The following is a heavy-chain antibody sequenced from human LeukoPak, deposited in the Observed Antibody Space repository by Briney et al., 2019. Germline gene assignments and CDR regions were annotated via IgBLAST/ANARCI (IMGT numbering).Heavy chain of an antibody. CDR1: GGTFSSYA. D-gene: IGHD1-26*01. CDR3: AREKPTLVEAAGYYYGMDV. V-gene: IGHV1-69*13. CDR2: IIPIFGTA. J-gene: IGHJ6*02. Sequence: ASVKVSCKASGGTFSSYAISWVRQAPGQGLEWMGGIIPIFGTANYAQKFQGRVTITADESTSTAYMELSSLRSEDTAVYYCAREKPTLVEAAGYYYGMDVWGQGTTVTVSS.